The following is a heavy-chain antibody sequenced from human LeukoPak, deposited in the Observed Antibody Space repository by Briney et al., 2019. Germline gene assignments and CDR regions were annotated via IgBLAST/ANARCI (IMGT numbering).Heavy chain of an antibody. D-gene: IGHD5-18*01. CDR2: ISYDGSNK. Sequence: GGSLRLSCAASGFTFSSYGMHWVRQAPGKGLEWVAVISYDGSNKYYADSVKGRFTISRDNSKNTLYLQMNSLRAEDTAVHYCARDYRGYSLFDYWGQGTLVTVSS. CDR3: ARDYRGYSLFDY. J-gene: IGHJ4*02. V-gene: IGHV3-30*03. CDR1: GFTFSSYG.